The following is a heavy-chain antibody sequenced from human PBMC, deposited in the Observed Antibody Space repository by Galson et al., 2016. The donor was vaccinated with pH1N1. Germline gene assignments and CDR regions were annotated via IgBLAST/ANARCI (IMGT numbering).Heavy chain of an antibody. CDR3: ARGLWFGELSPATY. D-gene: IGHD3-10*01. CDR2: IYPDDSDT. J-gene: IGHJ4*02. Sequence: QSGAEVKKPGESLKISCRASGYTFTTYWIGWVRQMPGKGLEWMGFIYPDDSDTRNYPSFQGQVTISADKSISTAYLQWSRLKASDTAMYYCARGLWFGELSPATYWGQGTLVTVSS. CDR1: GYTFTTYW. V-gene: IGHV5-51*01.